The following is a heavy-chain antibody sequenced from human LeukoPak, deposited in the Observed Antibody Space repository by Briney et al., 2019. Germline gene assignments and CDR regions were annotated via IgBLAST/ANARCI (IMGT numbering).Heavy chain of an antibody. J-gene: IGHJ4*02. Sequence: GGSLRLSCAASGFTVSSKHMSWVRQTPGKGLEWVSVVYSGGTTYYADSVKGRVTISRDNSKNTLYLQMNSLRDEDTAVYYCARGNYYDSSGYKTGRGQGTLVTVSS. D-gene: IGHD3-22*01. CDR2: VYSGGTT. CDR1: GFTVSSKH. CDR3: ARGNYYDSSGYKTG. V-gene: IGHV3-66*01.